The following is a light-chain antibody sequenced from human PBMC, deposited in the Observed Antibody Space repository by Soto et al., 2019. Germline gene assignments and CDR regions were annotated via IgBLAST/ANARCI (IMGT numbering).Light chain of an antibody. CDR1: QSLLFSPNNKNY. CDR2: WAS. Sequence: DIVMKQSPDSLAVSLGERATINCKSSQSLLFSPNNKNYLAWYQQKPGQPPKLLIYWASTRESGVPDRFTGRRSETVFTLTVISLQAEDEAVYYCQQYYSAPPGLTFGGGTKVEIK. J-gene: IGKJ4*01. CDR3: QQYYSAPPGLT. V-gene: IGKV4-1*01.